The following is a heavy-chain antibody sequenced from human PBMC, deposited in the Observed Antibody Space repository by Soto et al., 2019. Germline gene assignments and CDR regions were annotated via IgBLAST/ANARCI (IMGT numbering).Heavy chain of an antibody. Sequence: GASVKVSCKASGGTFSSYAISWVRQAPGQGLEWMGGIIPILGTANYAQKFQGRVTITADESTSTAYMELSSLRSEDTAVYYCARDRGGXITMHVLEARPDDAFDIWGQGTMVTVSS. D-gene: IGHD3-10*01. CDR1: GGTFSSYA. J-gene: IGHJ3*02. CDR3: ARDRGGXITMHVLEARPDDAFDI. V-gene: IGHV1-69*13. CDR2: IIPILGTA.